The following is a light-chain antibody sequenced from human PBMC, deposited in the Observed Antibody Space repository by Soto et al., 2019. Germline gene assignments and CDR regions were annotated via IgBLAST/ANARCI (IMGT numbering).Light chain of an antibody. CDR3: QQYGHTPRT. V-gene: IGKV3-20*01. J-gene: IGKJ2*02. CDR1: HSVNIN. Sequence: ESVLTQSPDTLSLSPGERATLSCRASHSVNINLAWYQQKPGQAPRLLIHGAFNRATGIPDGFSGSGSGTDFTLTITRLEPEDFAVDYCQQYGHTPRTFGQGTKLEIK. CDR2: GAF.